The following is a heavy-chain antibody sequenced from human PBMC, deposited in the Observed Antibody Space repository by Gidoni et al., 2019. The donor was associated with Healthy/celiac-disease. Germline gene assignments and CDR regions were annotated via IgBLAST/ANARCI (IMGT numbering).Heavy chain of an antibody. CDR1: GFTFDDYG. Sequence: VQLVESGGGVVRPGGSLRLSCAASGFTFDDYGMSWVRQAPGKGPEWVSGINWNGYSTGYADSVKGRFTVSKDSARNSLYLQMNSLRVEDTALYYCARVPDSSGWWGYFDYWGQGTLVTVSS. CDR3: ARVPDSSGWWGYFDY. J-gene: IGHJ4*02. CDR2: INWNGYST. V-gene: IGHV3-20*04. D-gene: IGHD6-19*01.